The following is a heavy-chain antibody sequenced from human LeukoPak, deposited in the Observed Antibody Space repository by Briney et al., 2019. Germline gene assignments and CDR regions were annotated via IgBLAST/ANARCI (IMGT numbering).Heavy chain of an antibody. V-gene: IGHV1-2*02. CDR2: INPNSGGT. CDR1: GYTFTGYY. J-gene: IGHJ4*02. D-gene: IGHD6-19*01. Sequence: ASVKVSCKASGYTFTGYYMHWVRQAPGQGLEWMGWINPNSGGTNYAQKFQGRVTMTRDTSISTAYMELSRLRSDDTAVYYCAREGGWGITVAGSLGDYWGQGTLVTVSS. CDR3: AREGGWGITVAGSLGDY.